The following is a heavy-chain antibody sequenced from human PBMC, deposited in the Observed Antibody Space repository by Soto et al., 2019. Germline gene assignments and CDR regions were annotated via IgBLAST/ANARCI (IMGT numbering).Heavy chain of an antibody. CDR3: ARRTGTTPLLHYMDV. D-gene: IGHD1-1*01. V-gene: IGHV4-59*08. CDR1: GGSISSYY. CDR2: IYYSGST. J-gene: IGHJ6*03. Sequence: SETLSLTCTVSGGSISSYYWSWIRQPPGKGLEWIGYIYYSGSTNYNPSLKSRVTISVDTSKNQFSLKLSSVTAADTAVYYCARRTGTTPLLHYMDVWGKGTTVTVSS.